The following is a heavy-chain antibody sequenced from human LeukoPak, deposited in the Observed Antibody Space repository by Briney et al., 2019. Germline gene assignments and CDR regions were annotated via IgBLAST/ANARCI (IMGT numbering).Heavy chain of an antibody. CDR1: GFTFSSYA. CDR2: ISGSGGST. Sequence: PGGSLSLSCAASGFTFSSYAMSWVRQAPGKGLEWVSGISGSGGSTYYADSVKGRFTISRDNSKNTLYLQVNSLRAEDTAVYYCANNHAPTFSGWGRNDGFDIWGQGTMVTVSS. D-gene: IGHD6-19*01. J-gene: IGHJ3*02. CDR3: ANNHAPTFSGWGRNDGFDI. V-gene: IGHV3-23*01.